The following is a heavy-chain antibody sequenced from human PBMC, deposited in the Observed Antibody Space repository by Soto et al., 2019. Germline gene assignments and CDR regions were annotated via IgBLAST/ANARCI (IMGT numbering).Heavy chain of an antibody. CDR1: GYTFTSYA. J-gene: IGHJ4*02. Sequence: QVQLVQSGAEVKKPGASVKVSCKASGYTFTSYAMHWVRQAPGQRPEWMGWINAGNGNTKYSQKFQDRVTITRDTSASTAYMELSSLRSDDTALYYCARGSPLFMGYWGQGTLVTVSS. D-gene: IGHD3-10*01. CDR3: ARGSPLFMGY. V-gene: IGHV1-3*01. CDR2: INAGNGNT.